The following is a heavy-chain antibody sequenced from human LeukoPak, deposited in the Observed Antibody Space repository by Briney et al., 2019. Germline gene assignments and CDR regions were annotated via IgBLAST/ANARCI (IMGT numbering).Heavy chain of an antibody. D-gene: IGHD3-16*01. V-gene: IGHV1-2*02. J-gene: IGHJ5*02. CDR1: GDSFTDYY. Sequence: GASVKVSCKTSGDSFTDYYMHWVRQAPGQGLEWMGWINPYSGGTSSAQKFQGRVTMTRDTSISTVYMQVSWLTSDDTAIYYCARADRLHGGPYLIGPWGQGTLVTVSS. CDR2: INPYSGGT. CDR3: ARADRLHGGPYLIGP.